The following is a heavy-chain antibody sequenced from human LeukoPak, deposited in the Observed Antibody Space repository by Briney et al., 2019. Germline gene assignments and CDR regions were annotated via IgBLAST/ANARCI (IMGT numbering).Heavy chain of an antibody. CDR2: ISNYGHKT. D-gene: IGHD6-25*01. CDR3: VRNAASDFYYYMGV. V-gene: IGHV3-23*01. CDR1: GCTFYTYA. Sequence: GGSLRLSCVASGCTFYTYAMGWVRQSPGRGLECVSAISNYGHKTSYTDSVRGRFTISRDNSKNTVYLQMSSLRAEDTGIYYCVRNAASDFYYYMGVWGRGTTLIVS. J-gene: IGHJ6*03.